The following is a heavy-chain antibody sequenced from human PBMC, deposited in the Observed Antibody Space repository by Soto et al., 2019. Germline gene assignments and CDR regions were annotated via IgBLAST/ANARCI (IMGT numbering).Heavy chain of an antibody. CDR2: INHSGST. Sequence: SETLSLTCAVYGGSFSGYYWSWIRQPPGKGLEWIGEINHSGSTNYNPSLKSRVTISVDTSKNQFSLKLGSVTAADTAVYYCARAYSQFLEWQPNEVRWFDPWGQGTLVTVSS. V-gene: IGHV4-34*01. D-gene: IGHD3-3*01. CDR1: GGSFSGYY. J-gene: IGHJ5*02. CDR3: ARAYSQFLEWQPNEVRWFDP.